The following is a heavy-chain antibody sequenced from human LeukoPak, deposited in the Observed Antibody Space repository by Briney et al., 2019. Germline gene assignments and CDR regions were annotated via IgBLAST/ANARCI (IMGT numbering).Heavy chain of an antibody. J-gene: IGHJ3*02. CDR2: ISYDGSNK. Sequence: GGSLRLSCAASGFTFSNYAMSWVRQAPGKGLEWVAVISYDGSNKYYADSVKGRFTISRDNSKNTLYLQMNSLRAEDTAVYYCARDLDAFDIWGQGTMVTVSS. CDR1: GFTFSNYA. V-gene: IGHV3-30-3*01. CDR3: ARDLDAFDI.